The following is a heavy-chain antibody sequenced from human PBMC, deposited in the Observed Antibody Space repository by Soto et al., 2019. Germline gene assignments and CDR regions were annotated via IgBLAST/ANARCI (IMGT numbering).Heavy chain of an antibody. D-gene: IGHD6-13*01. V-gene: IGHV1-69*13. Sequence: AASVKVSCKASGGTFSSYAISWVRQAPGQGLEWMGGIIPIFGTANYAQKFQGRVTITADESTSTAYMELSSLRSEDTAVYYCAREEDGTPRPYGTWFDPWGQGTLVTVSS. J-gene: IGHJ5*02. CDR3: AREEDGTPRPYGTWFDP. CDR1: GGTFSSYA. CDR2: IIPIFGTA.